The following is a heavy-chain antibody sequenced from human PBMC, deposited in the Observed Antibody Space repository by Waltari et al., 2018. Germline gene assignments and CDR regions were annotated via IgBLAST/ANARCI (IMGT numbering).Heavy chain of an antibody. V-gene: IGHV3-30-3*01. D-gene: IGHD3-3*01. CDR3: AGDEAYGSWSGYYDYGMDV. J-gene: IGHJ6*02. Sequence: QVQVVESGGGVVQPGRSLRRFCTASGFSLRSSAIHWVRQAPGKGLEWVTLIALDGTKKYYAESVKGRFTISRDNSENTVFREMNSLRPEDTAVYYCAGDEAYGSWSGYYDYGMDVWGQGTTVTVAS. CDR2: IALDGTKK. CDR1: GFSLRSSA.